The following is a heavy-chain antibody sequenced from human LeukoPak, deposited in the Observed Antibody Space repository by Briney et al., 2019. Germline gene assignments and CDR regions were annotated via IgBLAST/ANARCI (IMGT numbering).Heavy chain of an antibody. J-gene: IGHJ4*02. CDR2: MYYTGET. V-gene: IGHV4-59*02. Sequence: SETLSLTCSVSGGFVGSYYWSWVRQPPGKGLEWIGCMYYTGETHYNPSLQSRVSMSIDTSKNQFSLKVYSLTAADTAVYYCARHHSGWHFDSWGQGIPVTVSS. D-gene: IGHD6-19*01. CDR1: GGFVGSYY. CDR3: ARHHSGWHFDS.